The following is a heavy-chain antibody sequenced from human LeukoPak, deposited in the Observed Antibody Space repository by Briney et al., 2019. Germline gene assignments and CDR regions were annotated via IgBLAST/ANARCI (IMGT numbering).Heavy chain of an antibody. V-gene: IGHV4-59*01. J-gene: IGHJ4*02. CDR1: GGSISSYY. CDR2: IDYSGST. CDR3: ARGGWYYDY. Sequence: SETLSLTCTVSGGSISSYYWSWIRQPPGKGLEWIGYIDYSGSTRYNPSLKSRVTISVDTSKNHFSLKLSSVTAADTAVYYCARGGWYYDYWGQGTLVTVSS. D-gene: IGHD6-19*01.